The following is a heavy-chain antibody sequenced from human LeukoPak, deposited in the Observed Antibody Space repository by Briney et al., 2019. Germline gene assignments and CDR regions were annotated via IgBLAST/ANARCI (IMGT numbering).Heavy chain of an antibody. D-gene: IGHD3-22*01. V-gene: IGHV3-30-3*01. CDR2: ISYDGSNK. CDR1: GFTFSSYA. Sequence: GGSLRLSCAASGFTFSSYAMHWVRQAPGKGLEWVAVISYDGSNKYYADSVKGRFTISRDNSKNTLYLQMNSLRAEDTAVYYCARDATYYYDSSGYYPWYFDYWGQGTLVTVSS. CDR3: ARDATYYYDSSGYYPWYFDY. J-gene: IGHJ4*02.